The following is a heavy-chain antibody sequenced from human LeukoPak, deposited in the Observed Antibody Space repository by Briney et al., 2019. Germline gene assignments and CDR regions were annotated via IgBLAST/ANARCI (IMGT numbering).Heavy chain of an antibody. CDR1: GLTFDHYV. CDR2: ISGDGGST. Sequence: GGSLRLSCAASGLTFDHYVMHWVRQAPGKGLEWVSLISGDGGSTYYADSVKGRLTISRDNSKNSLYLQMNSLTTEDTASYFCAKGTTMYAFDIWGQGTMVTVSS. J-gene: IGHJ3*02. V-gene: IGHV3-43*02. CDR3: AKGTTMYAFDI. D-gene: IGHD1-1*01.